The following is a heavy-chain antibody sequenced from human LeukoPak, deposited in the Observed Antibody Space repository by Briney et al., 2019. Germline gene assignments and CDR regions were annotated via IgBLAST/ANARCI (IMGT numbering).Heavy chain of an antibody. V-gene: IGHV3-48*02. J-gene: IGHJ4*02. CDR1: GFTFSSYS. D-gene: IGHD6-6*01. CDR2: ISSSSSTI. Sequence: PGGSLRLSCAASGFTFSSYSMNWVRQAPGKGLEWVSYISSSSSTIYYADSVKGRFTISRDNAKNSLYLQMNSLRDEDTAVYYCARFSNPKSEIAPHDYWGQGTLVTVSS. CDR3: ARFSNPKSEIAPHDY.